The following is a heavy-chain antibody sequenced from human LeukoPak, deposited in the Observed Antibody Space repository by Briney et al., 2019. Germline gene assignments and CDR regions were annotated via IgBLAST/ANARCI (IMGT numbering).Heavy chain of an antibody. CDR2: ISTYGSTI. J-gene: IGHJ4*02. V-gene: IGHV3-11*01. Sequence: GGSLRLSCAASGFTFSDDYYMSWIRQAPGKGLEWVSYISTYGSTIYYADSVKGRFTISRDNAKNSLYLQMNSLRAEDTAVYYCARGLDGSGYYADYWGQGTLVTVSS. CDR3: ARGLDGSGYYADY. CDR1: GFTFSDDYY. D-gene: IGHD3-22*01.